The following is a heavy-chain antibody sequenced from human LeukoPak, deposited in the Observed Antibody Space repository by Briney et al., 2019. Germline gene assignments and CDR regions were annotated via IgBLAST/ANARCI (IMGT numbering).Heavy chain of an antibody. D-gene: IGHD2-21*01. CDR1: GGSISSYY. CDR2: IYTSGST. Sequence: SETLSFTCTVSGGSISSYYWSWIRQPAGKGLEWIGRIYTSGSTNYNPSLKSRVTMSVDTSKNQFSLKLSSVTAADTAVYYCARDGRQYCGGDCYPAWGQGTLVTVSS. CDR3: ARDGRQYCGGDCYPA. J-gene: IGHJ4*02. V-gene: IGHV4-4*07.